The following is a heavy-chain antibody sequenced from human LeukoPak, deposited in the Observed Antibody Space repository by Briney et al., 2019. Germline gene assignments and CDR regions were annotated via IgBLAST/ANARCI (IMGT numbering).Heavy chain of an antibody. J-gene: IGHJ4*02. D-gene: IGHD4-17*01. V-gene: IGHV4-31*03. CDR3: ARDGGTVTHFDY. CDR2: IYYNGNT. CDR1: GGSISCSGYY. Sequence: SQTLSLTCTVSGGSISCSGYYWSWIRQRPGKGLEWVGYIYYNGNTYYNPSLKSRIAISVDTSENQFSLRLTSVTAADTAVYYCARDGGTVTHFDYWGQGTLVTVSS.